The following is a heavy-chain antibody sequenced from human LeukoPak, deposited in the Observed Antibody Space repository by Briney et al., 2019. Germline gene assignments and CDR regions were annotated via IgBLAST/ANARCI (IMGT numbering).Heavy chain of an antibody. CDR1: GGSISSDY. V-gene: IGHV4-59*03. CDR3: AKSRGSGNYFDS. Sequence: PSETLSLTCTVSGGSISSDYWSWIRQPPGKGLEWIGYISYSGSTNYSPSLKSRVIISIDTSKNQFSLKLSSVTAADTAVYYCAKSRGSGNYFDSWGQGALVTVSS. J-gene: IGHJ4*02. CDR2: ISYSGST. D-gene: IGHD3-10*01.